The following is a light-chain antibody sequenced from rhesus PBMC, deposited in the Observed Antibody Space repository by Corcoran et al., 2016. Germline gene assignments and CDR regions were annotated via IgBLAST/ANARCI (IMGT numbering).Light chain of an antibody. J-gene: IGKJ4*01. CDR2: LVS. Sequence: DIVMTQTPLSLPVILGEPASISRRSIQSLVYRDGKTYLYWYRPKSGQSPQLLMYLVSKRASGVPDKVSGSGSGTDFTLEIGRVEAEDVGVNYYMQALRSPLTFGGGTKVEIK. V-gene: IGKV2-82*02. CDR1: QSLVYRDGKTY. CDR3: MQALRSPLT.